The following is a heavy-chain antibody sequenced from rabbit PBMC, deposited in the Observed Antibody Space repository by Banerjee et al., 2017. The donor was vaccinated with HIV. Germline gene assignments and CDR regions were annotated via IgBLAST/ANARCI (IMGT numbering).Heavy chain of an antibody. CDR1: GFSLSNNYV. V-gene: IGHV1S40*01. Sequence: QSLEESGGGLVQPEGSLTLTCTASGFSLSNNYVMCWVRQAPGKGLEWIACIYGGSSGSTYYASWAKGRFTISKTSSTTVTLQMTSLTAADTATYFCARAYAGYETYGYPTFTLWGPGTLVTVS. CDR2: IYGGSSGST. J-gene: IGHJ4*01. D-gene: IGHD6-1*01. CDR3: ARAYAGYETYGYPTFTL.